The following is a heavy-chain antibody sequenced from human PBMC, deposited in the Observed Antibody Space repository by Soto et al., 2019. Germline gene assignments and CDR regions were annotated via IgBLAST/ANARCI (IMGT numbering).Heavy chain of an antibody. J-gene: IGHJ6*02. D-gene: IGHD2-21*01. CDR2: IEPRGGDT. V-gene: IGHV1-46*01. CDR1: GYRFSTYY. Sequence: QEQLVQSGAEMKTPGASVEVSCKASGYRFSTYYIHWVRQAPGQGLEWMGIIEPRGGDTRYAPKFQGRATLTRATSTSTVYMDLRSLTPEAKAVYYCARVSCGGDCHQGEWFYYYGMDVWGQGTMVTVSS. CDR3: ARVSCGGDCHQGEWFYYYGMDV.